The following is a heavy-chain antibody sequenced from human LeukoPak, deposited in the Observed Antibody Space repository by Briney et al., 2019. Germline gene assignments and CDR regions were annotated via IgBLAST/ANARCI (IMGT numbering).Heavy chain of an antibody. CDR2: IYYSGST. CDR3: ARGGAHYIVGATTIADY. D-gene: IGHD1-26*01. V-gene: IGHV4-59*01. CDR1: GGSISSYY. Sequence: SETLSLTRTVSGGSISSYYWSWIRQPPGKGLEWIGYIYYSGSTNYNPSLKSRVTISVDTSKNQFSLKLSSVTAADTAVYYCARGGAHYIVGATTIADYWGQGTLVTVSS. J-gene: IGHJ4*02.